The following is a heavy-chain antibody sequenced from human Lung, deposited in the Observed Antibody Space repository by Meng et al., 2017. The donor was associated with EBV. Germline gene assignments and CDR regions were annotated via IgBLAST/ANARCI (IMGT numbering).Heavy chain of an antibody. CDR2: IYHSGST. CDR3: ARVVTALWGYYFDY. J-gene: IGHJ4*02. D-gene: IGHD2-21*02. CDR1: GGSISSSNW. Sequence: GPLQESGQGLVKLSGTLSLTCAVSGGSISSSNWWSWVRQPPGKGLEWIGEIYHSGSTNYNPSLKSRVTISVDKSKNQFSLKLSSVTAADTAVYYCARVVTALWGYYFDYWGQGTLVTVSS. V-gene: IGHV4-4*02.